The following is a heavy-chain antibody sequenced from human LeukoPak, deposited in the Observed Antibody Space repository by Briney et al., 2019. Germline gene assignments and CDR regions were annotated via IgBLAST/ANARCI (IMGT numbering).Heavy chain of an antibody. CDR3: ARDQYGAYAIDY. V-gene: IGHV3-48*02. D-gene: IGHD4-17*01. J-gene: IGHJ4*02. CDR1: GFTFSSYS. Sequence: GGSLRLSCAASGFTFSSYSMNWVRQAPGKGLEWVSYISSSGTIYYANSVKGRFTMSRDNAKNSLYLQMNSLRDEDTAVYYCARDQYGAYAIDYWGQGTLVTVSS. CDR2: ISSSGTI.